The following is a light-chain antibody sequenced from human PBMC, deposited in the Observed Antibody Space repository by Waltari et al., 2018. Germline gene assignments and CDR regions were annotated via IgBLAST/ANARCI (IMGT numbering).Light chain of an antibody. CDR2: LDR. Sequence: SSELTQPSSVSVSPGQTARTTCSGDMLPKKYTRWFQQKPGQAPVSVLYLDRARPSGIPERLSGSSSGTTVTLTISGAQVEDEADYYCYSTTDNNLGVFGPGTRVTVL. V-gene: IGLV3-27*01. CDR3: YSTTDNNLGV. CDR1: MLPKKY. J-gene: IGLJ1*01.